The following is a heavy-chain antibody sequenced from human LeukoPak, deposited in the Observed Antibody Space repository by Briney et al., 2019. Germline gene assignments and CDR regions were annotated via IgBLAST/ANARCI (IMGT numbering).Heavy chain of an antibody. CDR1: GFTFTSSA. J-gene: IGHJ4*02. CDR2: IVVGSGNT. Sequence: SVKVSCKASGFTFTSSAMQWVRQARGQRLEWIGWIVVGSGNTNYAQKFQERVTITRDMSTSTAYMEPSSLRSEDTAVYYCAATNHYKGSGDLDYWGQGTLVTVSS. V-gene: IGHV1-58*02. CDR3: AATNHYKGSGDLDY. D-gene: IGHD2-8*01.